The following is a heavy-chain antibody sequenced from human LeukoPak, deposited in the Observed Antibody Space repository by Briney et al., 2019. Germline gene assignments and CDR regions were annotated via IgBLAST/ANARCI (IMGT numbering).Heavy chain of an antibody. D-gene: IGHD1-26*01. J-gene: IGHJ4*02. Sequence: GGSLRLSCAASGFTFSSYAMHWVRQAPGKGLEWVAVISYDGSNKYYADSVTGRFTISRDNSKNMVYLQMNSLRAEDTAVYYCAREVSAGGAHFDYWGQGTLVTVSS. CDR3: AREVSAGGAHFDY. CDR2: ISYDGSNK. V-gene: IGHV3-30*04. CDR1: GFTFSSYA.